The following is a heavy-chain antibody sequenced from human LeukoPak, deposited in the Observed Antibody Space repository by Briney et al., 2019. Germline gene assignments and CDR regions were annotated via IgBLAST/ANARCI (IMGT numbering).Heavy chain of an antibody. CDR3: ARDELVSDLAVAGTWY. D-gene: IGHD6-19*01. CDR2: IYYSGTT. Sequence: PSQTLSLTCTVSGGSISSGGYYWSWIRQHPGKGLEWIGYIYYSGTTYYNPSLKSRVAISVDTSKNQFSLKLSSVTVADTAVYYCARDELVSDLAVAGTWYWGQGTLVTVSS. V-gene: IGHV4-31*03. J-gene: IGHJ4*02. CDR1: GGSISSGGYY.